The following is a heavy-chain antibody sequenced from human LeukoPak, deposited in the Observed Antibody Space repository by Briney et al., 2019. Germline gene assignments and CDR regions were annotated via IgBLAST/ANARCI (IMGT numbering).Heavy chain of an antibody. CDR2: ISDGAYST. J-gene: IGHJ3*02. V-gene: IGHV3-23*01. D-gene: IGHD3/OR15-3a*01. CDR1: GFTFSSYA. CDR3: ARVTSRFWTGYYDPFDI. Sequence: PGGSLRLSCAASGFTFSSYAMSWVRQAPGKGLEWVSAISDGAYSTFYADSVKGRFTISRDDSQNTLYLQMNSLRAEDTAVYYCARVTSRFWTGYYDPFDIRGQGTMVTVSS.